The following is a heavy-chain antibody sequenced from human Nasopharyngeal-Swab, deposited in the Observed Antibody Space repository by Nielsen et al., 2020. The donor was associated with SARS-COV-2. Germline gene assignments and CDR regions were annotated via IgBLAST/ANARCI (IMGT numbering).Heavy chain of an antibody. D-gene: IGHD6-6*01. V-gene: IGHV3-53*01. J-gene: IGHJ4*02. CDR3: AREVTYSSSADFDY. CDR1: GLTVSSTY. CDR2: TEIGGTT. Sequence: GGSLRLSCAVSGLTVSSTYMSWVRQAPGKGLEWVSVTEIGGTTHYADSVKGRFSISRDSSTNTLYLQMNNVRAEDTAVYYCAREVTYSSSADFDYWGQGTLVTVSS.